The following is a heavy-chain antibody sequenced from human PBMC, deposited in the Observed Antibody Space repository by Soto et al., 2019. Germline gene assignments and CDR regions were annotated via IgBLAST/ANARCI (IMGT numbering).Heavy chain of an antibody. CDR1: GFTFSSYD. V-gene: IGHV3-13*01. J-gene: IGHJ4*02. Sequence: GGSLRLSCAASGFTFSSYDMHWVRQATGKGLEWVSAIGTAGDTYYPGSVKGRFTIXREXAXXXXXXXXXXXRAGDTAVYYCARSLAALDLDYWGQGTLVTVSS. CDR2: IGTAGDT. CDR3: ARSLAALDLDY. D-gene: IGHD6-25*01.